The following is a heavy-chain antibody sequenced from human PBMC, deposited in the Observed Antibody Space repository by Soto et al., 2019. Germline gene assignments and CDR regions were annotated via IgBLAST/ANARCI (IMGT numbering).Heavy chain of an antibody. V-gene: IGHV3-30-3*01. J-gene: IGHJ6*02. D-gene: IGHD1-1*01. CDR2: ISYDGDNK. CDR1: GFTFSYHA. Sequence: QVQLVESGGGVVQPGRSLRLSCAASGFTFSYHALNWVRQAPGKGLEWVAVISYDGDNKYIAESVKGRFTISRYNSKNTVSLQMNSLRAEDTAMYFCARGTTTSVFSAMDVWGQGTTVTVSS. CDR3: ARGTTTSVFSAMDV.